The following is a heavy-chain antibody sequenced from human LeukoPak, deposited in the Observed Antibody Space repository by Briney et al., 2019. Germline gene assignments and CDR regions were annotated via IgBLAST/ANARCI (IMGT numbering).Heavy chain of an antibody. CDR1: GYTFTGYY. CDR2: INPNSGGT. CDR3: ASYDHVWGSYRYSTSPNYYGMDV. V-gene: IGHV1-2*02. J-gene: IGHJ6*02. Sequence: ASVKVSCKASGYTFTGYYMHWVRQAPGQGFEWMGWINPNSGGTNYAQKFQGRVTMTRDTSISTAYMELSRLRSDDTAVYYCASYDHVWGSYRYSTSPNYYGMDVWGQGTTVTVSS. D-gene: IGHD3-16*02.